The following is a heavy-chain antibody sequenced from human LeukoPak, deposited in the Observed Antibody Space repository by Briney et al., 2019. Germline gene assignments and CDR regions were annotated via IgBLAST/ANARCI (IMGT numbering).Heavy chain of an antibody. CDR1: GFTFDDYA. CDR3: AKGRYSGYDFAY. V-gene: IGHV3-43*02. D-gene: IGHD5-12*01. Sequence: PGGSLRLSCAASGFTFDDYAMHWVRQAPGKGLEWVSLISGDGGSTYYADTVKGRFTISRDNSKNSLYLQMNSLRTEDTALYYCAKGRYSGYDFAYWGQGTLVTVSS. J-gene: IGHJ4*02. CDR2: ISGDGGST.